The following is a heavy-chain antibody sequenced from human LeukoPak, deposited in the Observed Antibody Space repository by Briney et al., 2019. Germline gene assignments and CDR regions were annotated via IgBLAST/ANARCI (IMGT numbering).Heavy chain of an antibody. CDR1: GFTFDDYG. CDR3: ARRRDLYSGSYYPFDY. J-gene: IGHJ4*02. Sequence: GGSLRLSCAASGFTFDDYGMSWVHQAPGKGLEWVSGINWNGGSTGYADSVKGRFSISRDNAKNSLYLQMNSLRAEDTAMYYCARRRDLYSGSYYPFDYWGQGTLVTVSS. D-gene: IGHD1-26*01. V-gene: IGHV3-20*04. CDR2: INWNGGST.